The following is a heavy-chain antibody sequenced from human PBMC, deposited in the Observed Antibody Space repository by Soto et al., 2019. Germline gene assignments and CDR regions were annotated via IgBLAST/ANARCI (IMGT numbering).Heavy chain of an antibody. Sequence: QVQLVQSGAEVKNPGASVKVSCRASGYTLSNNYGISWVRQAPGQGLEWTGWINSYNGVTNNARKFQDRVTLTTDASTTTAYMELRSLRSDDTAIYYCARDRQNYGSLDYWGQGTLVTVSS. V-gene: IGHV1-18*01. J-gene: IGHJ4*02. CDR2: INSYNGVT. CDR3: ARDRQNYGSLDY. D-gene: IGHD4-17*01. CDR1: GYTLSNNYG.